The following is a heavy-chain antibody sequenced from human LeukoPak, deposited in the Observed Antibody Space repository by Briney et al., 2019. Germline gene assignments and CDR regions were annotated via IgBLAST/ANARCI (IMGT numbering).Heavy chain of an antibody. J-gene: IGHJ6*03. CDR3: ARGPAYSNYGASYYYYMDV. Sequence: AAVQVSCKASGYTFTNYDINWVRPATGQGLEWMGWMNPKTGNEGYPEKFQGRVTITRDTSITTADMELTSQRSEDSAVYYCARGPAYSNYGASYYYYMDVWGKGTTVTVTS. D-gene: IGHD4-11*01. V-gene: IGHV1-8*03. CDR1: GYTFTNYD. CDR2: MNPKTGNE.